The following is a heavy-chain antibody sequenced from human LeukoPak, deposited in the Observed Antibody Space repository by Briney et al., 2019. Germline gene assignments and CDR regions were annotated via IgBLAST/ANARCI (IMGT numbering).Heavy chain of an antibody. J-gene: IGHJ4*02. D-gene: IGHD3-3*01. CDR2: ITNNGGST. CDR3: YYSPPQETIFGVFFDH. CDR1: GFTFSGFA. V-gene: IGHV3-64D*09. Sequence: PGGTLRLSCSASGFTFSGFAMHWVRQAPGKGLEYVSAITNNGGSTYYADPVKGRFTISKANSNHTLYLHMSILSAEDAALYYFYYSPPQETIFGVFFDHWGQGTLVTVSS.